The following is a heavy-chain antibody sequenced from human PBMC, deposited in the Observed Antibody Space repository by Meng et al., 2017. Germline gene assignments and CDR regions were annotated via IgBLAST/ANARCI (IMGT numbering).Heavy chain of an antibody. CDR1: GFTFTSSA. J-gene: IGHJ6*02. V-gene: IGHV1-58*01. CDR3: AADSSVSHDYYYYGMDV. Sequence: SVKVSCKASGFTFTSSAVQWVRQARGQRLEGIGWIVVGSGNTNYAQKFQERVTITRDRSTSTAYMELSSLRSEDTAVYYCAADSSVSHDYYYYGMDVWGQETTVTVSS. CDR2: IVVGSGNT. D-gene: IGHD3-10*01.